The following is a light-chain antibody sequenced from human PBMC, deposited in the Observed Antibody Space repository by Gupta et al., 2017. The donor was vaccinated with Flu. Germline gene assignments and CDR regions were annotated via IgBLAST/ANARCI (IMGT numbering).Light chain of an antibody. Sequence: DIQMTQSPSSLSASVGDRVTITCQASQDISNYLNWYQQKPGKAPKLLIYDASNLETGVPSRFSGSGSGTDLTFTISSLQPEDIATYYCQQYEKLRRSCGQGTKLEIK. CDR3: QQYEKLRRS. CDR2: DAS. CDR1: QDISNY. V-gene: IGKV1-33*01. J-gene: IGKJ2*03.